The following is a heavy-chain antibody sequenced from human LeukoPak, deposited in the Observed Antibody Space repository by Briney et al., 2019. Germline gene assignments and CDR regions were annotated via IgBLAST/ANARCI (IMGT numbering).Heavy chain of an antibody. J-gene: IGHJ5*02. CDR1: GGTFSSYA. D-gene: IGHD3-3*01. V-gene: IGHV1-69*05. CDR3: AKESHNFWRRFDP. CDR2: IIPIFGTA. Sequence: SVKVSCKASGGTFSSYAISWVRQAPGQGLEWMGGIIPIFGTANYAQKFQGRVTITTDESTSTAYMELSSLRSEDTAVYHCAKESHNFWRRFDPWGQGTLVTVSS.